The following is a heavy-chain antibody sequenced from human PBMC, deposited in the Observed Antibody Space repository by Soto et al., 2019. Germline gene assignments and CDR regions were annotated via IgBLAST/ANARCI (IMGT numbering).Heavy chain of an antibody. J-gene: IGHJ3*02. CDR3: TTKSITMVRGAARVAFDI. Sequence: GGSLRLSCAASGFTFSNAWMSWVRQAPGKGPEWVGRIKSKTDGGTTDYAAPVKGRFTISRDDSKNTLYLQMNSLKTEDTAVYYCTTKSITMVRGAARVAFDIWGQGTMVTVSS. CDR2: IKSKTDGGTT. CDR1: GFTFSNAW. V-gene: IGHV3-15*01. D-gene: IGHD3-10*01.